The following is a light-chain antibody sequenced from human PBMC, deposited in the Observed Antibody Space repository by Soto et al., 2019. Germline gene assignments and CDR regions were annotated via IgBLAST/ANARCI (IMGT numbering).Light chain of an antibody. J-gene: IGKJ5*01. V-gene: IGKV3-15*01. CDR2: GAS. Sequence: ERVMTQAPATLSVSPGEIATLSCRASQIVSSNLACYQQKPGQAPRLFIYGASTRATAIPPRFSGSGSGTEFTLTISSLQSEDFAVYYCQQYDNWPITFGQGTRLEIK. CDR3: QQYDNWPIT. CDR1: QIVSSN.